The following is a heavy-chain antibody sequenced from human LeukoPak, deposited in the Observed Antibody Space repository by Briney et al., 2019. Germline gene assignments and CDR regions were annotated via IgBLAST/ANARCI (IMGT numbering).Heavy chain of an antibody. CDR3: AREGREGYNYPALDF. Sequence: GGSLRLSCAASGFTFGSYWMTWVRQAPGKGLEWVANMKHDGIERYYVDSVKGRFTISRDNTKNSLYLQMNSLRAEDTAVYFCAREGREGYNYPALDFWGQGILVTVSS. D-gene: IGHD5-24*01. J-gene: IGHJ4*02. CDR2: MKHDGIER. V-gene: IGHV3-7*05. CDR1: GFTFGSYW.